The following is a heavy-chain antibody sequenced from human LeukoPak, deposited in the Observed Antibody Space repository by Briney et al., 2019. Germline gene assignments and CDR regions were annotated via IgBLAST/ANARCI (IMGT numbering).Heavy chain of an antibody. D-gene: IGHD4-23*01. CDR3: ARTGDYGGLDY. V-gene: IGHV3-48*01. CDR2: ISSSSSTI. J-gene: IGHJ4*02. Sequence: PGGSLRLSCAASGFTFSSYSMNWVRQAPGKGLEWVSYISSSSSTIYYADSVKGRFTISRDNAKNSLYLQMNSLSAEDTAVYYCARTGDYGGLDYWGQGTLVTVSS. CDR1: GFTFSSYS.